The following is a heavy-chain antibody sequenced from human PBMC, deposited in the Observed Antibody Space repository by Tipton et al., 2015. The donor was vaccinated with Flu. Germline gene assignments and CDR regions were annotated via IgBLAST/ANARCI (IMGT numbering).Heavy chain of an antibody. V-gene: IGHV4-39*07. Sequence: TLSLTCTVSGGPISSSSYYWGWIRQPPGKGLEWIGSIYYSGSTYYNPSLKSRVTISVDTSKNQFSLKLSSVTAADTAVYYCARGFTTVTTPGWFDPWGQGTLVTVSS. CDR3: ARGFTTVTTPGWFDP. CDR1: GGPISSSSYY. J-gene: IGHJ5*02. CDR2: IYYSGST. D-gene: IGHD4-17*01.